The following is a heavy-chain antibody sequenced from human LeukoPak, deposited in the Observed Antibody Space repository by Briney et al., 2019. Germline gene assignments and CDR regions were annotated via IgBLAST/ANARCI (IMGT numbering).Heavy chain of an antibody. V-gene: IGHV4-38-2*02. J-gene: IGHJ6*03. CDR2: LYHSGST. Sequence: SETLSLTCTVSGYSISSGYYWGWIRQPPGKGLGWIGSLYHSGSTYYNPSLKSRVTMSIGTSKNQFSLKVNSVTAADTAVYYCAREALIEGFYYYMDVWGKGTTVTVSS. CDR1: GYSISSGYY. CDR3: AREALIEGFYYYMDV.